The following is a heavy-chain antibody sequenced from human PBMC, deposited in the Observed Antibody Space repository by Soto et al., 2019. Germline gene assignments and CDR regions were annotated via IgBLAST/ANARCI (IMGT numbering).Heavy chain of an antibody. CDR1: GFTFKSYS. CDR2: ISSSSSTI. J-gene: IGHJ4*02. Sequence: SLRISSATPGFTFKSYSKNWVRPAPGKGLEWVSYISSSSSTIYYADSVKGRFTISRDNAKNSLYLQMNSLRDEDTAVYYCARIAPDLGNLDYWGQGTLVTVSS. D-gene: IGHD3-16*01. V-gene: IGHV3-48*02. CDR3: ARIAPDLGNLDY.